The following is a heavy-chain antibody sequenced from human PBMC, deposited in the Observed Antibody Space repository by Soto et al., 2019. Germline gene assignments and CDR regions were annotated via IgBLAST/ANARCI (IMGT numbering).Heavy chain of an antibody. V-gene: IGHV3-23*01. CDR3: AKLKGGLGRFYGLDA. CDR1: GFTFKNYA. CDR2: MTGGGTT. Sequence: GASVKVSCRASGFTFKNYAMTWVRKCPGKGLQWVSLMTGGGTTDYADSAKGRFIISRDNSKNTLSLQMHNLRADDTALYYCAKLKGGLGRFYGLDAWGQGTMVTVSS. D-gene: IGHD3-3*01. J-gene: IGHJ6*02.